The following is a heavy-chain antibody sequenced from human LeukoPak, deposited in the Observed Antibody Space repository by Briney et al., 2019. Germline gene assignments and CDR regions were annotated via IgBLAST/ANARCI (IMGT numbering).Heavy chain of an antibody. CDR1: GFTFGTYW. CDR2: IKQDGSEK. V-gene: IGHV3-7*01. J-gene: IGHJ4*02. D-gene: IGHD6-13*01. Sequence: GGSLRLSCGASGFTFGTYWMHWVRQAPGKGLEWVANIKQDGSEKYYVDSVKGRFTISRDNAKNSLYLQMNSLRAEDTAVYYCARVRSSSWHENFDYWGQGTLVTVSS. CDR3: ARVRSSSWHENFDY.